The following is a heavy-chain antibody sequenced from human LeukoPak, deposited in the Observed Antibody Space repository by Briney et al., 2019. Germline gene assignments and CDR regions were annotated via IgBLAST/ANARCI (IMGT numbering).Heavy chain of an antibody. CDR2: ISSSSGYI. Sequence: GGSLRLSCAASGFTFSSYSMNWVRQAPGKGLEWVSSISSSSGYIYYADSVKGRFTISRDNAKNSLYLQMNSLRAEDTAVYYCARDNDAGDAFDIWGQGTMVTVSS. D-gene: IGHD1-1*01. CDR3: ARDNDAGDAFDI. CDR1: GFTFSSYS. V-gene: IGHV3-21*01. J-gene: IGHJ3*02.